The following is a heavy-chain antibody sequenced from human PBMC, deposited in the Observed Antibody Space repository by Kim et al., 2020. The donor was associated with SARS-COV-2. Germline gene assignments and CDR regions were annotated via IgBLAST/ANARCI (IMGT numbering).Heavy chain of an antibody. CDR1: GYSFTSYW. CDR2: IYPGDSDT. V-gene: IGHV5-51*01. J-gene: IGHJ4*02. CDR3: ARHSTYYYDGSGYSPSFDY. Sequence: GESLKISCKGSGYSFTSYWIGWVRQMPGKGLEWMGIIYPGDSDTRYSPSFQGQVTISADKSISTAYLQWSSLKASDTAMYYCARHSTYYYDGSGYSPSFDYWGQGTLVTVSS. D-gene: IGHD3-22*01.